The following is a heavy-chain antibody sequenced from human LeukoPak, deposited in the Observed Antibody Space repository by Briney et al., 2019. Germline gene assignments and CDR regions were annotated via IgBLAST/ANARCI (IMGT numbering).Heavy chain of an antibody. CDR2: MNPNSGNT. CDR1: GYTFTSYD. CDR3: AREDSLGYYYGTDV. V-gene: IGHV1-8*01. D-gene: IGHD7-27*01. Sequence: ASVKVSCKASGYTFTSYDINWVRQATGQGLEWMGWMNPNSGNTGYAQKFQGRVTMTRNTSISTAYMELSSLRSEDTAVYYCAREDSLGYYYGTDVWGQGTTVTVSS. J-gene: IGHJ6*02.